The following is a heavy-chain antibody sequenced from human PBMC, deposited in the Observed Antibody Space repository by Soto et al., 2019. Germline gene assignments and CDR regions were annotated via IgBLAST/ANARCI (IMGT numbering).Heavy chain of an antibody. D-gene: IGHD2-2*01. CDR2: IKSKTDGGTT. CDR3: TTDGGIVVVPARYYYYGMDV. J-gene: IGHJ6*02. V-gene: IGHV3-15*01. Sequence: GGSLRLSCAASGFTFSNAWMSWVRQAPGKGLEWVGRIKSKTDGGTTDYAAPVKGRFTISRDDSKNTLYLQMNSLKTEDTAVYYCTTDGGIVVVPARYYYYGMDVWGQGTTVTV. CDR1: GFTFSNAW.